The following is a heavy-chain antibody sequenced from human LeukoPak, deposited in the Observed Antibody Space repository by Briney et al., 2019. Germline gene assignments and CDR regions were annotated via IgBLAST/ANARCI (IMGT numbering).Heavy chain of an antibody. V-gene: IGHV3-7*01. CDR3: ASQRSFNY. J-gene: IGHJ4*02. D-gene: IGHD1-26*01. CDR2: IKPDGSEK. Sequence: PGGSLRLSCAASGFTFSSYWMSWVRQSPGKGLEWVANIKPDGSEKYFMDSVKGRVTISRDNAKNALYLEMNSLRAEDTAEYFCASQRSFNYWGQGTLVTVSS. CDR1: GFTFSSYW.